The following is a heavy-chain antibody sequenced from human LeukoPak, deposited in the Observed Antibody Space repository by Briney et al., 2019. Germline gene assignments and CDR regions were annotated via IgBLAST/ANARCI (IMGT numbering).Heavy chain of an antibody. D-gene: IGHD6-13*01. CDR1: GGSFSGYY. CDR3: ARWSGSWYFDY. Sequence: SETLSLTCAVYGGSFSGYYWSWIRQPPGKGLEWIGEINHSGSINYNPSLKSRVTISVDTSKNQFSLKLSSVTAADTAVYYCARWSGSWYFDYWGQGTLVTVSS. V-gene: IGHV4-34*01. CDR2: INHSGSI. J-gene: IGHJ4*02.